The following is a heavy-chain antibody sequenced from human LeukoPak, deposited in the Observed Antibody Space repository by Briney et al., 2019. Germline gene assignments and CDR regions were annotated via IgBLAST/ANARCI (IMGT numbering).Heavy chain of an antibody. J-gene: IGHJ4*02. D-gene: IGHD3-3*01. CDR2: IYTSGST. CDR1: GGSISSYY. CDR3: AREGPYDFWSGYYIFDY. Sequence: TSETLSLTCTVSGGSISSYYWSWIRQPAGKGLEWIGRIYTSGSTNYNPSLKSRVTMSVDTSKNQFPLKLSSVTAADTAVYYCAREGPYDFWSGYYIFDYWGQGTLVTVSS. V-gene: IGHV4-4*07.